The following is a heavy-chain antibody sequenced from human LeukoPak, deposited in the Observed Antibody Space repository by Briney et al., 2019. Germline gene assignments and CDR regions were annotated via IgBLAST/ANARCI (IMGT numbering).Heavy chain of an antibody. V-gene: IGHV3-23*01. CDR1: GFTFSSYA. D-gene: IGHD3-22*01. J-gene: IGHJ4*02. CDR2: ISGSGGST. Sequence: GGSLRLSCAASGFTFSSYAMSWARQAPGKGLEWVSAISGSGGSTYYADSVKGRFTISRDNSKNTLYLQMSSLRAEDTAVYYCAKAYYYDSSGYYLDYWGQGTLVTVSS. CDR3: AKAYYYDSSGYYLDY.